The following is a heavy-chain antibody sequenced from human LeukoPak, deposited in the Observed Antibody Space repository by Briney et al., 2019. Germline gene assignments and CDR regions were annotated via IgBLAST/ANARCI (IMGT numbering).Heavy chain of an antibody. CDR1: GYTFIGYY. Sequence: ASVKVSRKASGYTFIGYYMHWVRQAPGQGLEWMGWINPNSGVTNYAQKFQDRVTMTRDTPISTAYMELSRLTSDDTAVYYCARENWFDSWGQGTLVSVSS. CDR3: ARENWFDS. J-gene: IGHJ5*01. V-gene: IGHV1-2*02. CDR2: INPNSGVT.